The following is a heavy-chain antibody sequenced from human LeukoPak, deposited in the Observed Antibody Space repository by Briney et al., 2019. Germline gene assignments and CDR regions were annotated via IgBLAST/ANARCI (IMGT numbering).Heavy chain of an antibody. CDR2: TYYSGST. D-gene: IGHD6-19*01. Sequence: PSETLSLTCTVSGDSVSSYYWSWIRQPPGKGLEWIGYTYYSGSTNYNPSLKSRVTISVDTSRNQVSLKLNSVTATDTAVYYCARTPQWPTECFDPWGQGTLVTVSS. CDR1: GDSVSSYY. V-gene: IGHV4-59*08. CDR3: ARTPQWPTECFDP. J-gene: IGHJ5*02.